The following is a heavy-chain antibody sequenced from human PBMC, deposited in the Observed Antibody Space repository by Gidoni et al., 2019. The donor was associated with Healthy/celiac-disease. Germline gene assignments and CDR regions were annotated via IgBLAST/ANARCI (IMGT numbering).Heavy chain of an antibody. CDR2: MNTNSGNT. V-gene: IGHV1-8*01. D-gene: IGHD6-19*01. CDR1: GYTFPSYD. Sequence: QVQLVQSGAEVKKPGASVKFSCKASGYTFPSYDINWVRQATGQGLEWMGWMNTNSGNTGYAQKCQSRVTMTRNTSISTAYMELSSLRSEDTAVYYCARGQEKQWLDAFDYWGQGTLVTVSS. CDR3: ARGQEKQWLDAFDY. J-gene: IGHJ4*02.